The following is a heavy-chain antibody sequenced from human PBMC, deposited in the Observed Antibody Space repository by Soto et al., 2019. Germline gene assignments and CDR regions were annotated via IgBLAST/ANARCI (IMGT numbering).Heavy chain of an antibody. CDR3: ARDRTQQTLFDF. V-gene: IGHV4-39*02. CDR1: GGSISSTTYY. CDR2: IYYSGST. J-gene: IGHJ4*02. D-gene: IGHD1-1*01. Sequence: SETLSLTCTVSGGSISSTTYYWGWIRQPPGKGLEWIGSIYYSGSTHYNPSLKSRVTISVDTSRSQFSQQVTSVTAADTAMYSCARDRTQQTLFDFRGQGTLVTLSS.